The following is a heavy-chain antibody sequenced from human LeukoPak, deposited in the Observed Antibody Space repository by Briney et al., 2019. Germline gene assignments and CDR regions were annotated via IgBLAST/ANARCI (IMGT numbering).Heavy chain of an antibody. V-gene: IGHV4-59*01. CDR3: ARGVNDSSGYAYYYYYMDV. CDR1: GGSISSYY. CDR2: IYYSGST. J-gene: IGHJ6*03. Sequence: PSETLSLTCTVSGGSISSYYWSWIRQPPGKGLEGIGYIYYSGSTNYNPSLKSRVTISVDTPKNQFSLKLSSVAAADTAVYYCARGVNDSSGYAYYYYYMDVWGKGTTVTVSS. D-gene: IGHD3-22*01.